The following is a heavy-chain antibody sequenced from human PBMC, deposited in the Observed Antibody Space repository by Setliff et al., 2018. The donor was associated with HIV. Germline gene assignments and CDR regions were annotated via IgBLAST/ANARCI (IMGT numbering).Heavy chain of an antibody. J-gene: IGHJ4*02. V-gene: IGHV1-69*06. CDR2: IITIFGTP. CDR3: ARDRGGYYECFDY. Sequence: GASVKVSCKTSGGTFSTYVISWVRQAPGQGLEWMGGIITIFGTPNYAQKFQGRLTISADKSTTTVYMELSSLRSEDTAVYFCARDRGGYYECFDYWGQGTLVTAPQ. D-gene: IGHD1-26*01. CDR1: GGTFSTYV.